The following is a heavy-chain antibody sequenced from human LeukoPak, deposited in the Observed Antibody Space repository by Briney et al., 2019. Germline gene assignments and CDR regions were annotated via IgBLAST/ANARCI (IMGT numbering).Heavy chain of an antibody. CDR2: ISGSGGST. CDR3: AKGGPRWLQFHFDY. CDR1: GGSISSNY. D-gene: IGHD5-24*01. V-gene: IGHV3-23*01. Sequence: PSETLSLTCTVSGGSISSNYMSWVRQAPGKGLEWVSAISGSGGSTYYADSVKGRFTISRDNSKNTLYLQMNSLRAEDTAVYYCAKGGPRWLQFHFDYWGQGTLVTVSS. J-gene: IGHJ4*02.